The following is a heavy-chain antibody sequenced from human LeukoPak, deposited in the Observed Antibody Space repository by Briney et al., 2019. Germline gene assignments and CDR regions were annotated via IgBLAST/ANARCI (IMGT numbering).Heavy chain of an antibody. CDR2: IYYSGST. D-gene: IGHD2-15*01. Sequence: SETLSLTCTVSGGSISSYYWSWIRQPPGKGLEWIGYIYYSGSTNYNPPLKSRVTISVDTSKNQFSLKLSSVTAADTAVYYCARDCSGGSCYEFWGQGTLVTVSS. CDR1: GGSISSYY. V-gene: IGHV4-59*01. J-gene: IGHJ4*02. CDR3: ARDCSGGSCYEF.